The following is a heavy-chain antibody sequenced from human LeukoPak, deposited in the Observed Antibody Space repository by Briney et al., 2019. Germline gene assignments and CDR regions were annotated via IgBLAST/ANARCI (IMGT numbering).Heavy chain of an antibody. J-gene: IGHJ4*02. D-gene: IGHD3-16*01. Sequence: GGSLRLSCAASGFTFSSYTMSWVRQAPGKGLEWVSAISGSGGSTYYADSVKGRFTISSDKSKNILFLQMNSLRAEDTAVYYCARDYFWEQYYFDSWGQGTLVTVSS. CDR2: ISGSGGST. CDR1: GFTFSSYT. CDR3: ARDYFWEQYYFDS. V-gene: IGHV3-23*01.